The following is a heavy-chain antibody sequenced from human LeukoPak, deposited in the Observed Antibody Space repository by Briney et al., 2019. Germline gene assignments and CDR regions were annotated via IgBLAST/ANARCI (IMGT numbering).Heavy chain of an antibody. V-gene: IGHV3-11*01. CDR3: AKGGVYSGSYLGHFDY. CDR2: ISSGGGTI. J-gene: IGHJ4*02. Sequence: GGSLRLSCAASGFTFSDYYMSWIRQGPGKGLEWVAHISSGGGTIFYADSVKGRFTISRDNGKNSLYLQMNSLRAEDTAVYYCAKGGVYSGSYLGHFDYWGQGTLVTVSS. CDR1: GFTFSDYY. D-gene: IGHD1-26*01.